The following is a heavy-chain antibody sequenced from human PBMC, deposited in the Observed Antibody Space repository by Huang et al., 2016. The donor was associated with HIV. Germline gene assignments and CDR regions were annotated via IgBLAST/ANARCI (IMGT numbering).Heavy chain of an antibody. V-gene: IGHV4-34*01. D-gene: IGHD3-9*01. J-gene: IGHJ4*02. CDR3: ARVEINTLTGYFSSFDN. Sequence: QVHLQQWGAGLLKPSEALSLTCAVYGGSLRNYFWIWIRQPPGKGLEWIGESTHSGRTSYSPPLKSRVTISVDTSKNQFSLKLSSVTAADTAVYYCARVEINTLTGYFSSFDNWGQGTLVTVSS. CDR2: STHSGRT. CDR1: GGSLRNYF.